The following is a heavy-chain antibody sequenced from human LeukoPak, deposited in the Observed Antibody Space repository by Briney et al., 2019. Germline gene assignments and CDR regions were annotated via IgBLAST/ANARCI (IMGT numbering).Heavy chain of an antibody. Sequence: GGSLRLSCVASGFTFSHSWMTWVRQAPGKGLEWVGHIKEDGSGQNYADSVKGRFTISRDNAKSSLHLQMNGLRAEDTAMYYCVKDSGWFHFDSWGQGTLVTVSS. V-gene: IGHV3-7*03. J-gene: IGHJ4*02. D-gene: IGHD6-19*01. CDR3: VKDSGWFHFDS. CDR2: IKEDGSGQ. CDR1: GFTFSHSW.